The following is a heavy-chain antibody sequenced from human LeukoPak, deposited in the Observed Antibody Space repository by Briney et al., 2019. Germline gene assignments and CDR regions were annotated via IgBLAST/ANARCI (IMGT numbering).Heavy chain of an antibody. D-gene: IGHD3-16*01. V-gene: IGHV3-21*01. Sequence: PGGSLRLSCAASGFTFSSYSMNWVRQAPGKGLEWVSSISSSSSYIYYADSVKGRFTISRDNAKNSLYLQMNSLRAEDTAVYYCARDEPMITVARGDWFDPWGQGTLVTVSS. J-gene: IGHJ5*02. CDR3: ARDEPMITVARGDWFDP. CDR2: ISSSSSYI. CDR1: GFTFSSYS.